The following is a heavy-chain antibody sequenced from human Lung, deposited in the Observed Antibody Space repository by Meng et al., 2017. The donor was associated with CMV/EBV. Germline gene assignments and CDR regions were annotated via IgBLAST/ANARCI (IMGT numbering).Heavy chain of an antibody. V-gene: IGHV3-23*01. CDR3: AKRGGNANAFYFDY. Sequence: AYGFTFTTYAMSWVRQAPGKGLEWVATVDNSGGTTIYADSVKGRFTISRDNSKDTIYLQMNRLRADDTAIYYCAKRGGNANAFYFDYWGQGTLVTV. D-gene: IGHD3-16*01. J-gene: IGHJ4*02. CDR1: GFTFTTYA. CDR2: VDNSGGTT.